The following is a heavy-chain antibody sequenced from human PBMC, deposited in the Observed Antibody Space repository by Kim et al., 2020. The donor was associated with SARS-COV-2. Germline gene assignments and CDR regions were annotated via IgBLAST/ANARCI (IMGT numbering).Heavy chain of an antibody. CDR3: SRSTTVVTIPDY. CDR2: IRSKAYGGTT. Sequence: GGSLRLSCRGSGFSFGDYTMAWVRQAPGEGLEWVGFIRSKAYGGTTEYAASVKGRFTMSRDDSKSTDYLQMNRLKPEDTAVYYCSRSTTVVTIPDYWGQRALVTVSS. V-gene: IGHV3-49*04. J-gene: IGHJ4*02. D-gene: IGHD4-17*01. CDR1: GFSFGDYT.